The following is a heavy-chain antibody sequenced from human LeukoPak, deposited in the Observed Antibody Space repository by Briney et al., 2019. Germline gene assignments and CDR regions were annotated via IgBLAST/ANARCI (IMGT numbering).Heavy chain of an antibody. V-gene: IGHV4-34*01. Sequence: PSETLSLTCAVYGGSFSGYYWSWIRQPPGKGLEWIGEINHSGSTNYNPSLKSRVTISVDTSKNQFSLKLSSVTAADTAVYYCARSSTLTVVTPFDYWGQGTLVTVSS. CDR1: GGSFSGYY. CDR3: ARSSTLTVVTPFDY. J-gene: IGHJ4*02. D-gene: IGHD4-23*01. CDR2: INHSGST.